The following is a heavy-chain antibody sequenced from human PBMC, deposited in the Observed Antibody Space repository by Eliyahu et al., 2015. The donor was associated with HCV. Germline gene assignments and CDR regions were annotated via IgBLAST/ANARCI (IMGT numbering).Heavy chain of an antibody. CDR2: XWYDGSNK. D-gene: IGHD5-12*01. CDR3: ARIKSQGRGSYYYYSMDV. CDR1: GFTFSXYG. V-gene: IGHV3-33*01. J-gene: IGHJ6*02. Sequence: CAASGFTFSXYGXXWXXQAPGKGLXGVAVXWYDGSNKYYADSVKGRFTISRDNSKNTLYLQMNSLRAEDTAVYYCARIKSQGRGSYYYYSMDVWGQGTTV.